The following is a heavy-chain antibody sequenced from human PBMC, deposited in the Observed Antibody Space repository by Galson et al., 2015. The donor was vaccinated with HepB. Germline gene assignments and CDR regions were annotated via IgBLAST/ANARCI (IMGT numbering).Heavy chain of an antibody. CDR1: GGSISSSSYY. Sequence: SETLSLTCTVSGGSISSSSYYWGWIRQPPGKGLEWIGSIYYSGSTYYNPSLKSRVTISVDTSKNQFSLKLSSVTAADTAVYYCASSYDYVWGSYGDYWGQGTLVTVSS. D-gene: IGHD3-16*01. J-gene: IGHJ4*02. CDR2: IYYSGST. CDR3: ASSYDYVWGSYGDY. V-gene: IGHV4-39*01.